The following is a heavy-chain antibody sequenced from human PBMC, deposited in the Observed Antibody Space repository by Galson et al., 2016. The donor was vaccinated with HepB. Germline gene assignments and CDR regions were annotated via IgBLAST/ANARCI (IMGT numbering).Heavy chain of an antibody. D-gene: IGHD3-22*01. V-gene: IGHV3-23*01. Sequence: SLRLSCAASGFIFTNYAMSWVRQAPGKGLEWVSTIGGRGETFFYADSVKGRFTISRDNSKDAVLLQMNSLRAEDTAVYYCAKGRNYYDNSGYFTDWGQGTLVTVSS. J-gene: IGHJ4*02. CDR3: AKGRNYYDNSGYFTD. CDR1: GFIFTNYA. CDR2: IGGRGETF.